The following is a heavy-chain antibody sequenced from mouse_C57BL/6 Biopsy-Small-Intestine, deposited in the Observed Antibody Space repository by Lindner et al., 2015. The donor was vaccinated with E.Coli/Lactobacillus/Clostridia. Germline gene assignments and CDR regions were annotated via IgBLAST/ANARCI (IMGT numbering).Heavy chain of an antibody. V-gene: IGHV1-47*01. CDR2: FHPYDDGT. CDR1: GYPFTTYP. J-gene: IGHJ2*01. Sequence: VQLQESGAEVVEPGASVRMSCKASGYPFTTYPIEWMKQSHGQSLEWIGKFHPYDDGTKYNEKFKGRATLTVEKSSRTVYLELSRLTSDDSAVYYCARGPTPDYWGQGTTLTVSS. D-gene: IGHD1-1*01. CDR3: ARGPTPDY.